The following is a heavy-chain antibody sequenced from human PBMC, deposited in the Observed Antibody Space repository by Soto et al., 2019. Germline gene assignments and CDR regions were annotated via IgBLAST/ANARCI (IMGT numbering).Heavy chain of an antibody. CDR2: ISSSSSYI. J-gene: IGHJ4*02. D-gene: IGHD3-16*02. CDR3: ARNPSDYIWGSYRYIYYFDY. CDR1: GFTFSSYS. V-gene: IGHV3-21*01. Sequence: EVQLVESGGGLVKPGGSLRLSCAASGFTFSSYSMNWVRQAPGKGLEWVSSISSSSSYIYYADSVKGRFTISRDNAKNSLYLQINSLRAEDTAVYYCARNPSDYIWGSYRYIYYFDYWGQGTLVTVSS.